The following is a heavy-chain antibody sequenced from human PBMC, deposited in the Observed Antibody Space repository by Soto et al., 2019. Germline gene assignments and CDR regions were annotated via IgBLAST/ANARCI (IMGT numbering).Heavy chain of an antibody. V-gene: IGHV3-7*01. CDR2: IKQDGSEK. D-gene: IGHD2-15*01. CDR3: ARERYCSGGSCFDAFAI. CDR1: GFTFSSYW. J-gene: IGHJ3*02. Sequence: EVQLVESGGGLVQPGGSLRLSCAASGFTFSSYWMSWVRQAPGKGLEWVANIKQDGSEKYYVDSVKGRFTISRDNAKNCMCLQMDSQRADDTAVYYCARERYCSGGSCFDAFAIWGQGTMVTVSS.